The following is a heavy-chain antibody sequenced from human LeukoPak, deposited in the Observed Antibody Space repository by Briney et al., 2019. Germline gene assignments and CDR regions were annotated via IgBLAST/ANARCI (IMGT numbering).Heavy chain of an antibody. CDR1: GFTFSSYG. Sequence: GGSLRLSCAASGFTFSSYGMHWVRQAPGKGLEWVAFIRYDGSNKYYADSVKGRFTISRDNSKNTLYLQMNSLRAEDTAVYYCAKLAPADYGDYINDYWGQGTLVTVSS. J-gene: IGHJ4*02. CDR2: IRYDGSNK. CDR3: AKLAPADYGDYINDY. V-gene: IGHV3-30*02. D-gene: IGHD4-17*01.